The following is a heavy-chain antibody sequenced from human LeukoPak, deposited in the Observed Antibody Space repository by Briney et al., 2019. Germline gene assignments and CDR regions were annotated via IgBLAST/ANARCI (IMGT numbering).Heavy chain of an antibody. V-gene: IGHV3-30-3*01. CDR3: ARDGVTTALFDFDY. CDR1: GFTFSSHA. CDR2: ISYDGGNK. D-gene: IGHD4-11*01. Sequence: GGSLRLSCAASGFTFSSHAMHWVRQAPGKGLEWVAVISYDGGNKYYADSVKGRFTISRDNSKNTLYLQMNSLRAEDTAVYYCARDGVTTALFDFDYWGQGTLVTVSS. J-gene: IGHJ4*02.